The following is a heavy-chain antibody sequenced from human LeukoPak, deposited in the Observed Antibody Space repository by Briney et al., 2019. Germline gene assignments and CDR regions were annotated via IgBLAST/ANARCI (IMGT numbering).Heavy chain of an antibody. CDR3: AREYDNSNYYDS. V-gene: IGHV4-61*01. CDR1: GGSVSSGSFY. J-gene: IGHJ5*01. D-gene: IGHD3-22*01. Sequence: SETLSLTCTISGGSVSSGSFYWSWIRQPPGKGLQWIGYIYYSGSTNYNPSPQSRVTISVDTSKNQFSLRLSSVTAADTAVYYCAREYDNSNYYDSWGQGTLVTVSS. CDR2: IYYSGST.